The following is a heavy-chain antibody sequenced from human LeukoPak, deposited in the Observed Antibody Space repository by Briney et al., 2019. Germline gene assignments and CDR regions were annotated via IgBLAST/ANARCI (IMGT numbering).Heavy chain of an antibody. Sequence: SETLSLTCTVSGGSISSYYWSWIRQPAGKGLEWIGRSYTSGSTNYNPSLKSRVTMSVDTSKNQFSLKLSSVTAADTAVYYCAREVAYYDFWSGYYSGNHDAFDIWGQGTMVTVS. D-gene: IGHD3-3*01. CDR1: GGSISSYY. CDR2: SYTSGST. V-gene: IGHV4-4*07. CDR3: AREVAYYDFWSGYYSGNHDAFDI. J-gene: IGHJ3*02.